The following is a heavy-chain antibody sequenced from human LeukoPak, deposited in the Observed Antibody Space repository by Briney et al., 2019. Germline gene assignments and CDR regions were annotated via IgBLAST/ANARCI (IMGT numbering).Heavy chain of an antibody. D-gene: IGHD2-15*01. V-gene: IGHV3-48*03. CDR1: GFTFSSYE. J-gene: IGHJ3*02. CDR2: ISSSGSTI. Sequence: QPGGSLRLSCAASGFTFSSYEMNWVRQAPGKGLEWVSYISSSGSTIYYADSVKGRFTISRDNAKNSLYLQMNSLRAEDTAVYHCARGEEVVVVAATGLAFDIWGQGTMVTVSS. CDR3: ARGEEVVVVAATGLAFDI.